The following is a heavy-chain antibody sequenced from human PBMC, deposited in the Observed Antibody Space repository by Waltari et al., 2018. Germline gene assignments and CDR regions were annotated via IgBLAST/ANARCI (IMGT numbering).Heavy chain of an antibody. V-gene: IGHV3-23*01. D-gene: IGHD6-6*01. CDR3: AKDEGARLAPTFGMDA. CDR2: MTASGLM. Sequence: MQLLESGGGLVQPGGSLRLSCAASGFPFSTYTMNWVRQAPGKGLEWVAVMTASGLMDYGDSVKGRFIISRDNSKNTLYLEMYRLRVEDTARYYCAKDEGARLAPTFGMDAWGQGTTVIVSS. CDR1: GFPFSTYT. J-gene: IGHJ6*02.